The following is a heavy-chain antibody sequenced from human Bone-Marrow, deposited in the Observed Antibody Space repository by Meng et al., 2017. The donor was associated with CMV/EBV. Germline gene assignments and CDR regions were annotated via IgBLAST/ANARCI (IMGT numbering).Heavy chain of an antibody. Sequence: SETLSLTCTVSGGSISSSSDYWGWIRQPPGKGLEWIGRRNYSGSNYYNPSLKSRVTISVDTSKNQCSLKLGSVTAADTAVYYCARVRIPVAHNGMDVWGQGTTVTVSS. J-gene: IGHJ6*02. D-gene: IGHD2-15*01. CDR2: RNYSGSN. CDR3: ARVRIPVAHNGMDV. V-gene: IGHV4-39*07. CDR1: GGSISSSSDY.